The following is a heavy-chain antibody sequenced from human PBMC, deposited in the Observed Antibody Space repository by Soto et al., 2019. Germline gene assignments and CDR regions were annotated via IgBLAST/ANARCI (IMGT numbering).Heavy chain of an antibody. CDR1: GGSISSSSYY. J-gene: IGHJ6*02. Sequence: SETLYLTCTVSGGSISSSSYYWGWIRQPPGKGLEWIGSIYYSGSTYYNPSLKSRVTISVDTSKNQFSLKLSSVTAADTAVYYCARVWRYYDFWSGPDGMDVWGQGTTVTVSS. CDR3: ARVWRYYDFWSGPDGMDV. CDR2: IYYSGST. D-gene: IGHD3-3*01. V-gene: IGHV4-39*01.